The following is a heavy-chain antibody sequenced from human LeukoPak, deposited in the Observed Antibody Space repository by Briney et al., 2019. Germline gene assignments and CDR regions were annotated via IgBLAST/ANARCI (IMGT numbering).Heavy chain of an antibody. CDR3: AGTQYYYGSGRTIDY. CDR2: IYDSGST. V-gene: IGHV4-59*01. J-gene: IGHJ4*02. D-gene: IGHD3-10*01. Sequence: PSETLSLTCTVSGGSISSYYWSWIRQPPGKGLEWIGYIYDSGSTNYSPSLKSRVTISVDTSKNQFSLKLSSVTAADTAVYYCAGTQYYYGSGRTIDYWGQGTLVTVSS. CDR1: GGSISSYY.